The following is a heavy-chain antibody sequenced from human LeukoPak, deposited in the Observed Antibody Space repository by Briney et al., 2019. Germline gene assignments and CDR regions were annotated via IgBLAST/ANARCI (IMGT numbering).Heavy chain of an antibody. CDR3: TRSIMNFYVSGP. CDR2: IYHTAST. CDR1: GGSVSSTSSRYF. D-gene: IGHD3-10*01. J-gene: IGHJ5*02. Sequence: PSETLSLTCTVSGGSVSSTSSRYFWNWMRQPPGKGLEWIGYIYHTASTKYNPSLESLVTMSVDTFKNQFSLKLRSVTAAEKAVYYCTRSIMNFYVSGPWGRGHLVPVSS. V-gene: IGHV4-61*01.